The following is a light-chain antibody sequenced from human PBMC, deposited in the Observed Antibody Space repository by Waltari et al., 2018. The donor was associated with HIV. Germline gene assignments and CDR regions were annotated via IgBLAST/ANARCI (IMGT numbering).Light chain of an antibody. CDR3: QHLNSFPPFT. V-gene: IGKV1-9*01. CDR1: QGISSN. Sequence: DIQLTQSPSFLSASVGDRVTITCRASQGISSNLAWYQQKPVQAPTLLIYAASSLPTGVPSRFSGSGSGTEFTLTVRRLQPEDFATYFCQHLNSFPPFTFGPGTTVDVK. CDR2: AAS. J-gene: IGKJ3*01.